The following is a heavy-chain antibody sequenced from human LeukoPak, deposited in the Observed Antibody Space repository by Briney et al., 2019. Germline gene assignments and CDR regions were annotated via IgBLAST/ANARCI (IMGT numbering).Heavy chain of an antibody. V-gene: IGHV1-18*01. J-gene: IGHJ6*02. CDR2: ISAYNGNT. CDR3: ARDPERRTDSIAVAGTEYYGMDV. CDR1: GYTFTSYG. Sequence: ASVKVSCKASGYTFTSYGISWVRQAPGQGLEWMGWISAYNGNTNYAQKLQGRVTMTTDTSTSTAYMELSRLRSDDTAVYYCARDPERRTDSIAVAGTEYYGMDVWGQGTTVTVSS. D-gene: IGHD6-19*01.